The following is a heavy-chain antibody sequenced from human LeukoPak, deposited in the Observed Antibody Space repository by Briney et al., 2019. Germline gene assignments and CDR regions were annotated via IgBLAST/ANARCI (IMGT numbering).Heavy chain of an antibody. CDR1: GGSFSGYY. J-gene: IGHJ4*02. V-gene: IGHV4-34*01. Sequence: PSETLSLTCAVYGGSFSGYYWSWIRQPPGKGRECLGEINHSGSTNYNPPLKSRVTISVDTSKNQFSLKLNSVTAADTAVYYCARAEHIVVVPRGLYLDSWGQGTLVTVSS. CDR3: ARAEHIVVVPRGLYLDS. CDR2: INHSGST. D-gene: IGHD2-21*01.